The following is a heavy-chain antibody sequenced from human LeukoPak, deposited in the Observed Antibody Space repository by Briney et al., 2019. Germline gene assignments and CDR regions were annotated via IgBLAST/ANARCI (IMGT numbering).Heavy chain of an antibody. Sequence: GGSQRLSCAASGFTFSSYSMNWVRQAPGKGLEWVSSISSSSSYIYYADSVKGRFTISRDNAKNSLYLQMNSLRAEDTAVYYCARDLGSGFDYWGLGTLVTVSS. CDR2: ISSSSSYI. J-gene: IGHJ4*02. D-gene: IGHD6-19*01. CDR3: ARDLGSGFDY. V-gene: IGHV3-21*01. CDR1: GFTFSSYS.